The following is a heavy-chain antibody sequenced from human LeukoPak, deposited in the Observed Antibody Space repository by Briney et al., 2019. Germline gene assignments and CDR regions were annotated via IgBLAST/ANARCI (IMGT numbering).Heavy chain of an antibody. CDR1: GFTFSGSA. CDR3: TRGYCSSTSCFD. V-gene: IGHV3-73*01. D-gene: IGHD2-2*01. Sequence: GGSLRLSCAASGFTFSGSAMHWVRQASGKGLEWVGRIRSKANSYATAYAASVKGRFTISRDDSKNTAYLQMNSLKTEDTAVYYCTRGYCSSTSCFDWGQGTLVTVSS. J-gene: IGHJ4*02. CDR2: IRSKANSYAT.